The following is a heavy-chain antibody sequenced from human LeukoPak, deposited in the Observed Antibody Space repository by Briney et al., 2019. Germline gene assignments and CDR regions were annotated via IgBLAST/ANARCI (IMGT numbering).Heavy chain of an antibody. CDR1: GYTFTSYD. V-gene: IGHV1-8*03. D-gene: IGHD3-22*01. J-gene: IGHJ4*02. CDR2: INPNSGNT. Sequence: ASVKVSCKGSGYTFTSYDINWVGQATGQGREWIGWINPNSGNTGYAQKFQGRVTITRNTSISTAYMELSSLRSEDTAVNYCARYAYYDSSGYVDYWGQGTLVTVSS. CDR3: ARYAYYDSSGYVDY.